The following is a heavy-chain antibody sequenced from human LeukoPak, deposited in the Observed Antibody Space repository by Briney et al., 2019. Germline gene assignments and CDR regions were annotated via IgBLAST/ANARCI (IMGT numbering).Heavy chain of an antibody. CDR2: ISSSSSYI. Sequence: PGGSLRLSCAASGFTLCRYSMNWVRQAPGKGLEWVSSISSSSSYIYYADSVKGRFTISRDNAKNSLYLQMNSLRAEDTAVYYCARQYFYDSSCYSGNWFDPWSQGTLVTVSS. J-gene: IGHJ5*02. CDR3: ARQYFYDSSCYSGNWFDP. CDR1: GFTLCRYS. D-gene: IGHD3-22*01. V-gene: IGHV3-21*01.